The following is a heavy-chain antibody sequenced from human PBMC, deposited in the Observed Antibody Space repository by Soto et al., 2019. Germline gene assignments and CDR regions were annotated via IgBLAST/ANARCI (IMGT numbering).Heavy chain of an antibody. CDR3: ARLGGYCSSTSCYGYYGMGV. D-gene: IGHD2-2*01. CDR2: FHYSENT. CDR1: GGSISSGPYS. Sequence: SETLSLTCTVSGGSISSGPYSWGWIRQPPGEGLEWIGTFHYSENTYYNPSLESRVTISVDTSKNQFSLKVTSVTAADTAVYYCARLGGYCSSTSCYGYYGMGVWGQGTTVTVSS. V-gene: IGHV4-39*01. J-gene: IGHJ6*02.